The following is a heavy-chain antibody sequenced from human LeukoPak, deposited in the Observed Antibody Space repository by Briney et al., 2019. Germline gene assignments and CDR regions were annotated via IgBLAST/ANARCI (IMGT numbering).Heavy chain of an antibody. J-gene: IGHJ4*02. CDR3: AKWGDYDILTGYYDSDY. Sequence: GGSLRLSCAASGFTFSNYAMSWVRPAPGKGREWVSAVSGRDDSTDYADSGKGRFTISRNNSKNTLYLQMNRLRAEDTAVYYCAKWGDYDILTGYYDSDYCGQGTLVTVSS. CDR1: GFTFSNYA. CDR2: VSGRDDST. D-gene: IGHD3-9*01. V-gene: IGHV3-23*01.